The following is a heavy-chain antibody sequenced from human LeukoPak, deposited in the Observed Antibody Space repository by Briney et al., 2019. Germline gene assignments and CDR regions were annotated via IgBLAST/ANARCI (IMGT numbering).Heavy chain of an antibody. CDR3: ARTGGSYPYYFEY. V-gene: IGHV3-48*04. J-gene: IGHJ4*02. D-gene: IGHD1-26*01. CDR1: GFTFRSFW. CDR2: ISSSGSTI. Sequence: GGSLRLSCAASGFTFRSFWVTWVRQAPGKGLEWVSYISSSGSTIYYADSVKGRFTLSRDDAKNSLYLQMNSLRAEDTAVYYCARTGGSYPYYFEYWGQGTLVTVSS.